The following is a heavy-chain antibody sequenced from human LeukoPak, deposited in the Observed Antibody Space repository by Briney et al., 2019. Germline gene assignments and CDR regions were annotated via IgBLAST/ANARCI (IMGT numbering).Heavy chain of an antibody. D-gene: IGHD3-3*01. V-gene: IGHV4-30-4*01. CDR3: ARATPEWLGYHNYYYGMDV. CDR2: IYYSGST. J-gene: IGHJ6*02. CDR1: GGFISSGVYY. Sequence: TSQTLSLTCTVSGGFISSGVYYWRWIRQPPGKGLEWIGYIYYSGSTYYNPSLKSRVTISVDTSKNQFSLKLSSVTAADTAVYYCARATPEWLGYHNYYYGMDVWGQGTTVTVSS.